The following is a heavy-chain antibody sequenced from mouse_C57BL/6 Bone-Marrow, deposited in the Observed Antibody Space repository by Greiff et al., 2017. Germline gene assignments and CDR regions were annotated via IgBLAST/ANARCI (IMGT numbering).Heavy chain of an antibody. V-gene: IGHV1-81*01. CDR1: GYTFTSYG. D-gene: IGHD2-4*01. CDR2: IYPRSGNT. Sequence: QVQLQQSGAELARPGASVKLSCKASGYTFTSYGISWVKQRTGQGLEWIGEIYPRSGNTYYNEKCKGKATLTANKSSSTAYMELRSLTSEDSAVYFCASPKIYYDYDGFAYWGQGTLVTVSA. CDR3: ASPKIYYDYDGFAY. J-gene: IGHJ3*01.